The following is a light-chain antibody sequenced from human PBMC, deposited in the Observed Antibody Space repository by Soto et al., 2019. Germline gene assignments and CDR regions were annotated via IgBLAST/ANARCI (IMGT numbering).Light chain of an antibody. Sequence: VMTQSPAILSVSPGGRATLSCSDIQSISSNLAWYQQKPGQAPRLLMFRASTRATGFPARFSGSGSGTEFNLTISSLQSEDFAVYYSQKYNNWPRATFGGGTKVDIK. J-gene: IGKJ4*01. CDR3: QKYNNWPRAT. CDR2: RAS. CDR1: QSISSN. V-gene: IGKV3-15*01.